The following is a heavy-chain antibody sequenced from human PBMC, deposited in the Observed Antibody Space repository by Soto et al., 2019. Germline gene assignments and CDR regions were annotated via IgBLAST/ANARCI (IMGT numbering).Heavy chain of an antibody. CDR3: AKDLPAGRGGVYFDY. D-gene: IGHD6-6*01. CDR1: GFTVISYA. V-gene: IGHV3-23*01. J-gene: IGHJ4*02. Sequence: EVQLLESGGGLVQPGGSLRLSCAASGFTVISYAMSWVRQAPGKGLEWVSAVDGSGYSTYYADSVKGRFTISRDNSKNTLYLQMNSLRAEDTAVYFCAKDLPAGRGGVYFDYWGQGALVTVSS. CDR2: VDGSGYST.